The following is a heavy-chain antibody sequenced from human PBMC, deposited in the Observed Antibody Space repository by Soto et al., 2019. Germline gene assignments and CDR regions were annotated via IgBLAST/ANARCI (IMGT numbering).Heavy chain of an antibody. CDR2: INHSGST. D-gene: IGHD6-13*01. CDR3: ARGRGRAASSWFDP. V-gene: IGHV4-34*01. J-gene: IGHJ5*02. Sequence: SATLSITCAVYGGSFIGYYWSWIRQPPGKGLEWIGEINHSGSTNYNPSLKSRVTISVDTSKNQFSLKLSSVTAADTAVYYCARGRGRAASSWFDPWGQGSLVTVSS. CDR1: GGSFIGYY.